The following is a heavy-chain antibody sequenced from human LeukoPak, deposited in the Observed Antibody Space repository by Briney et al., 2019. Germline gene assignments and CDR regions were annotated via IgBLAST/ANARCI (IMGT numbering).Heavy chain of an antibody. J-gene: IGHJ4*02. CDR3: ARDVYLDY. Sequence: LSLTCAVYGGSSRGYYWNWLWIRQSPGKGLEWVSYVSSSGSTIYYADSVKGRFTISRDDAKNSLYLQMNSLRAEDTAVYYCARDVYLDYWGQGTLVTVSS. V-gene: IGHV3-11*04. CDR1: GGSSRGYY. CDR2: VSSSGSTI.